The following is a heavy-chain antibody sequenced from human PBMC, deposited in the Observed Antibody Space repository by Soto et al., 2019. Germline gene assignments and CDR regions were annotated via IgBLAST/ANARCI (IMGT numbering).Heavy chain of an antibody. CDR2: IKPDGTMT. D-gene: IGHD4-17*01. Sequence: EVQLVESGGGLVQPGGSLRLSCAASGYTFSTYWMHWVRQAPGEGLVWVSRIKPDGTMTNYADSVKGRFTISRDNANKTLYLQMNSLRAEDTAVYFCVSASYGDHEYFQNWGQGTLVTVSS. CDR1: GYTFSTYW. CDR3: VSASYGDHEYFQN. J-gene: IGHJ1*01. V-gene: IGHV3-74*01.